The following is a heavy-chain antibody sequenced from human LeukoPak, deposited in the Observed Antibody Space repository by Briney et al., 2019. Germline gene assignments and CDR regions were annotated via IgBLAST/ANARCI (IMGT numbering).Heavy chain of an antibody. CDR2: INPKSGDP. Sequence: ASVKVSCKASGYTFTAYDINWVPQAPGQGFEWMGWINPKSGDPGYADESQGRVAITRDASINPAYLELSALTSHDPAVYYCARGPFGNCGGGPCHFRDIDNWYDPWGQGTLVTVSS. CDR1: GYTFTAYD. D-gene: IGHD2-21*01. CDR3: ARGPFGNCGGGPCHFRDIDNWYDP. V-gene: IGHV1-8*03. J-gene: IGHJ5*02.